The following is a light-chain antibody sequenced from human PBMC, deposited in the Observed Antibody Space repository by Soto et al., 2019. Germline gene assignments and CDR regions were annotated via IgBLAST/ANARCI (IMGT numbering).Light chain of an antibody. CDR2: SNN. V-gene: IGLV1-44*01. J-gene: IGLJ1*01. CDR3: AAWDDILNAYV. CDR1: SSNVGSNP. Sequence: QSVLNQAPSASGTPGQRGIISCSGTSSNVGSNPVSWYQLLPGTAPKLLIYSNNQRPSGVPDRFSGSKSGTSASLAISGLQSDGESEYYCAAWDDILNAYVFGTGTKV.